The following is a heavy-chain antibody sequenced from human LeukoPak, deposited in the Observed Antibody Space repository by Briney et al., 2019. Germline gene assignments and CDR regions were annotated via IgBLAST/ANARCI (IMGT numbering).Heavy chain of an antibody. Sequence: SEALSLTCTVSGGATSSYYWSWIRQSPGKGMEWIGYIYYSGSTNYNPSLKSRVTLSVDTSKYQFSLKLRYVTAADTAVYYCARNGGYTYAPYYFDYWGQGTLVTVSS. V-gene: IGHV4-59*01. J-gene: IGHJ4*02. D-gene: IGHD5-18*01. CDR3: ARNGGYTYAPYYFDY. CDR1: GGATSSYY. CDR2: IYYSGST.